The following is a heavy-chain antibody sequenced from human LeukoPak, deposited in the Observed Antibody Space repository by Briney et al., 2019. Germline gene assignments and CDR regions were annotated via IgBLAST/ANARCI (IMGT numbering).Heavy chain of an antibody. CDR1: GGTFSSYA. CDR2: IIPIFGTA. D-gene: IGHD2/OR15-2a*01. Sequence: SVKVSCKASGGTFSSYAISWVRQAPGQGLEWMGGIIPIFGTANYAQKFQGRVTITTDESTSTAYMELSSLRSEDTAVYYCARDTSTRARWFDPWGQGTLVTVSS. V-gene: IGHV1-69*05. J-gene: IGHJ5*02. CDR3: ARDTSTRARWFDP.